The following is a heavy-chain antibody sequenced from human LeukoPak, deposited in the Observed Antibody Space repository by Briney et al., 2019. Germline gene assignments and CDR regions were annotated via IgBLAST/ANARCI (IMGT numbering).Heavy chain of an antibody. Sequence: NTSETLSLTCAVYGGSFSSYYWSWIRQPPGKGLEWIGEINHSGSTNYNPSLKSRVTISVDTSKNQFSLKLSSVTAADTAVYYCARGGSIVVVPAKGYYFDYWGQGTLVTVSS. CDR3: ARGGSIVVVPAKGYYFDY. V-gene: IGHV4-34*01. D-gene: IGHD2-2*01. CDR1: GGSFSSYY. CDR2: INHSGST. J-gene: IGHJ4*02.